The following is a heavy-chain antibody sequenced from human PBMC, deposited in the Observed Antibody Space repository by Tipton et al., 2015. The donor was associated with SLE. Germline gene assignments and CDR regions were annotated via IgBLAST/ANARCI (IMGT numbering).Heavy chain of an antibody. CDR1: GGSIISGSYY. D-gene: IGHD3-22*01. CDR2: IYTSGST. V-gene: IGHV4-61*02. J-gene: IGHJ3*01. CDR3: ARGNYDSSGPNDAFDV. Sequence: TLSLTCSVSGGSIISGSYYWSWIRQPAGKGLEWIGRIYTSGSTNYNPSLTNGVTISIDTSKNQFSLKLSSVTAADTALYYCARGNYDSSGPNDAFDVWGQGTMVTVSS.